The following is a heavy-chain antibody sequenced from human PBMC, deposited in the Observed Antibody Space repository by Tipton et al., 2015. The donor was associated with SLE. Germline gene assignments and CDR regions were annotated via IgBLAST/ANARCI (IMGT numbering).Heavy chain of an antibody. V-gene: IGHV4-59*01. CDR3: AREPRSGYYPSYYYYMDV. CDR2: IYYSGSI. Sequence: TLSLTCTVSGGSISSYYWSWIRQPPGKGLEWIGYIYYSGSINYNPSLKSRVTISVDTSKNQFSLKLSSVTAADTAVYYCAREPRSGYYPSYYYYMDVWGKGTTVTVSS. CDR1: GGSISSYY. D-gene: IGHD3-22*01. J-gene: IGHJ6*03.